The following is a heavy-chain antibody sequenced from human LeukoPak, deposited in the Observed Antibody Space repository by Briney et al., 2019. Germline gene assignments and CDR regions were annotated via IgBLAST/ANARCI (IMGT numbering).Heavy chain of an antibody. CDR1: GFTFSSYT. V-gene: IGHV3-21*01. CDR3: ARGQLYYFDSSGSPGVFGI. D-gene: IGHD3-22*01. CDR2: ISSSRNYI. Sequence: GGSLRLSCVASGFTFSSYTMNWVRQAPGKGLEWVSSISSSRNYIYYADSVKGRFTISRDNAKNSLYLQMNSLRAEDTAVYYCARGQLYYFDSSGSPGVFGIWGQGTMVTVSS. J-gene: IGHJ3*02.